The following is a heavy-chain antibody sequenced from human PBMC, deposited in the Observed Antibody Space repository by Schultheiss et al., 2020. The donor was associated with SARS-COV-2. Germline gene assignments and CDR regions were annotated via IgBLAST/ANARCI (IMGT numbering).Heavy chain of an antibody. CDR2: ISYDGSNK. CDR1: GFTFSSYA. V-gene: IGHV3-30-3*01. D-gene: IGHD5-18*01. Sequence: GESLKISCAASGFTFSSYAMHWVRQAPGKGLEWVAVISYDGSNKYYADSVKGRFTISRDNSKNTLYLQMNSLRAEDTAVYYCARDLRAGYSYGSSSDYWGQGTLVTVSS. J-gene: IGHJ4*02. CDR3: ARDLRAGYSYGSSSDY.